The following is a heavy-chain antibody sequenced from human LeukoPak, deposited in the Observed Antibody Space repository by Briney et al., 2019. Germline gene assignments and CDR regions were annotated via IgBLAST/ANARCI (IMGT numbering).Heavy chain of an antibody. V-gene: IGHV4-39*01. CDR1: GGPISSSSYY. D-gene: IGHD5-24*01. CDR2: IYFSGTT. CDR3: ASPGMASSIYWYFDL. Sequence: PSETLSLTCTVSGGPISSSSYYWGWIRQPPGKGLEWIGTIYFSGTTYYNPSLKSRVTISVGTSKNQFSLELSSVTAADTAFYYCASPGMASSIYWYFDLWGRGTLVTVSS. J-gene: IGHJ2*01.